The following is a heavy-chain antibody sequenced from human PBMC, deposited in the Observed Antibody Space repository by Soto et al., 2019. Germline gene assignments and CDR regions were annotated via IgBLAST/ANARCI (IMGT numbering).Heavy chain of an antibody. CDR2: ISGSGGST. J-gene: IGHJ4*02. D-gene: IGHD2-8*01. CDR1: GFTFSSYA. CDR3: AKSISDLRLSMLYAPPGEYYFDY. V-gene: IGHV3-23*01. Sequence: GGSLRLSCAASGFTFSSYAMSWVRQAPGKGLEWVSAISGSGGSTYYADSVKGRFTISRDNSKNTLYLQMNSLRAEDTAVYYCAKSISDLRLSMLYAPPGEYYFDYWGQGTLVTVSS.